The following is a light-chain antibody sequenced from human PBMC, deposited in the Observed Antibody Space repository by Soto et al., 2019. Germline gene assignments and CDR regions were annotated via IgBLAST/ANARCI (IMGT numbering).Light chain of an antibody. J-gene: IGLJ1*01. Sequence: QSALTQPPSASGSPGQSVTISCTGTTSDVGGYGYVSWYQQHPGKAPKLIIYEVSKRPSGVPDRFSGSKSGNTASLTVSGLQPDDEADYYCCSYAGSTNLFGTGTKVTVL. CDR3: CSYAGSTNL. CDR1: TSDVGGYGY. V-gene: IGLV2-8*01. CDR2: EVS.